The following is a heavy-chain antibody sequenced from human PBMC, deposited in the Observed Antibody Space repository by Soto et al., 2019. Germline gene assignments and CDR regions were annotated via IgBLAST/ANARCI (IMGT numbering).Heavy chain of an antibody. CDR1: GFTFSSYS. V-gene: IGHV3-21*01. CDR2: ISSSSSYI. D-gene: IGHD2-8*01. J-gene: IGHJ6*02. Sequence: EVQLVESGGGLVKPGGSLRLSCAASGFTFSSYSMNWVRQAPGKGLEWVSSISSSSSYIYYADSVTGRFTIYRDIAKNSRYLHMHSLSADDTAVYDCALLRGVWGQGTTYTVSS. CDR3: ALLRGV.